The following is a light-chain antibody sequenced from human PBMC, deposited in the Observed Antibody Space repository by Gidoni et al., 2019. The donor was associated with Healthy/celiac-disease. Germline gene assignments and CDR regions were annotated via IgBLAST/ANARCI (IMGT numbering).Light chain of an antibody. V-gene: IGKV3-20*01. Sequence: EIVLTQSPGTLSLSPGERATLSCRASQSVSSSYLAWYQQKPGQAPRLLIYGAASGSGTDFTLTISRLEPEDFAVYYCQQYGSSPTFTFGGGTKVEIK. J-gene: IGKJ4*01. CDR1: QSVSSSY. CDR2: GA. CDR3: QQYGSSPTFT.